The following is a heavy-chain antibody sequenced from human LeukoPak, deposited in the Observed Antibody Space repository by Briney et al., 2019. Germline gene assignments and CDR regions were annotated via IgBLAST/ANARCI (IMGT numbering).Heavy chain of an antibody. CDR2: ISWNSGTR. D-gene: IGHD7-27*01. CDR1: GFNFNNYA. CDR3: AKATGDWYFDL. J-gene: IGHJ2*01. Sequence: GGSLRLSCAGSGFNFNNYAMHWFRQAPGKGLKWLSGISWNSGTRGYADSVKGRFTISRDNAKNSLYLQMNSLRPDDTAFYYCAKATGDWYFDLWGRGTLVTVSS. V-gene: IGHV3-9*01.